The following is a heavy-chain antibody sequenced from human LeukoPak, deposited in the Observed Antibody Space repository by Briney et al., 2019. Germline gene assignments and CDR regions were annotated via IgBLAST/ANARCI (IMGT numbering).Heavy chain of an antibody. D-gene: IGHD1-26*01. J-gene: IGHJ4*02. V-gene: IGHV1-24*01. CDR3: ATDFMGGAYYFDY. CDR1: GYTLTELS. Sequence: GASVKVSCKVSGYTLTELSMHWVRQAPGNGLEWMGGFDPEDGETIYAQKFQGRVTMTEDTSTDTAYMELSSLRSEDTAVYYCATDFMGGAYYFDYWGQGTLVTVSS. CDR2: FDPEDGET.